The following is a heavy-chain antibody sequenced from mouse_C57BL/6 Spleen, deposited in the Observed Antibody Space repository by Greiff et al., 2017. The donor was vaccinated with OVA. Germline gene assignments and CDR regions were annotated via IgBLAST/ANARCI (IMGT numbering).Heavy chain of an antibody. Sequence: QVHVKQPGAELVKPGASVKLSCKASGYTFTSYWMHWVKQRPGQGLEWIGMIHPNSGSTNYNEKFKSKATLTVDKSSSTAYMQLSSLTSEDSAVYYCARADSSGAWFAYWGQGTLVTVSA. V-gene: IGHV1-64*01. J-gene: IGHJ3*01. CDR2: IHPNSGST. D-gene: IGHD3-2*02. CDR3: ARADSSGAWFAY. CDR1: GYTFTSYW.